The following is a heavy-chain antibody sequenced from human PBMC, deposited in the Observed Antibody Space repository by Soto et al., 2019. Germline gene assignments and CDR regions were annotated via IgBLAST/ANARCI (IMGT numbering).Heavy chain of an antibody. Sequence: PGESLKISCVASDFTFSTYWMAWLRQTPGKGLEFVANIRQDGREINYLDSGKGRFTISRDNAEKSLFLQMNSLRAEDTAVCYCATDRWTGAFDFRGQGTVVTVSS. CDR3: ATDRWTGAFDF. CDR2: IRQDGREI. V-gene: IGHV3-7*01. J-gene: IGHJ3*01. CDR1: DFTFSTYW. D-gene: IGHD1-1*01.